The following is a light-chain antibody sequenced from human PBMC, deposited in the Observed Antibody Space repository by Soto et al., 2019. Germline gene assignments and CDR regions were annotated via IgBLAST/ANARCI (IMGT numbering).Light chain of an antibody. CDR1: QGISSS. J-gene: IGKJ5*01. V-gene: IGKV1-9*01. Sequence: DIHFTQSPSFLSASVGDRVTITCRASQGISSSLAWYQQKPGEAPKLLIYAASTLQSGAPSRFSGSGYGTEFTLTISSLQPDDFASYYCQKLHNFPLTFGQGTRLEIK. CDR3: QKLHNFPLT. CDR2: AAS.